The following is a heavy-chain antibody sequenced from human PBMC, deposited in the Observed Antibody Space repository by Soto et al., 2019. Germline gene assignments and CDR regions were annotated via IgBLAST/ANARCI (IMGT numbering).Heavy chain of an antibody. CDR2: IIPNFGAP. Sequence: QVQLVQSGPEVKKTGSSTKVSCKASGGPFRGYGLNWVRQAPGQGLEWIGGIIPNFGAPNYAQKFQGRVSITADEVTSTVYMELKGLRSDDTAVYYCATPARDFYGPFYQHSGLDVWGQGTRLTVSS. CDR1: GGPFRGYG. D-gene: IGHD3-16*01. V-gene: IGHV1-69*01. CDR3: ATPARDFYGPFYQHSGLDV. J-gene: IGHJ6*02.